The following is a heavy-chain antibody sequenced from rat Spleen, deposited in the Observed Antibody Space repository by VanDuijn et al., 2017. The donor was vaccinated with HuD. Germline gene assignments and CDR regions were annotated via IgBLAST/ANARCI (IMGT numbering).Heavy chain of an antibody. CDR2: IWTDGST. CDR1: GFSLASYH. Sequence: QVQLKESGPGLVQPSQTLSLTCTVSGFSLASYHVSWVRQPPGKGLEWMGIIWTDGSTAYNSLLKSRLSISRDISKSQVFLKMNSLQTEDTATYYCARDLLDYWGQGVMVTVSS. J-gene: IGHJ2*01. V-gene: IGHV2-43*01. CDR3: ARDLLDY.